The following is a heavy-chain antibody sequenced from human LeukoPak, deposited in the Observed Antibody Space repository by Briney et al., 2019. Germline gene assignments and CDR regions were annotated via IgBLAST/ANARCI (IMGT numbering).Heavy chain of an antibody. D-gene: IGHD3-22*01. Sequence: PARSLRLSCVASGFTFSNYGMHCVRQVPGKGLGWVAAIWFDGIRKYYADSVKGRLTISRDNSKNTLYLQMNTLRGEDTAVYYCARDLEDSSPFGAFDMWGQGTMVTVSS. CDR2: IWFDGIRK. CDR3: ARDLEDSSPFGAFDM. CDR1: GFTFSNYG. V-gene: IGHV3-33*01. J-gene: IGHJ3*02.